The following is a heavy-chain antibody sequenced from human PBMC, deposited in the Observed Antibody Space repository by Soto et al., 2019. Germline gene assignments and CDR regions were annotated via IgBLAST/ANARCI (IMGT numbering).Heavy chain of an antibody. V-gene: IGHV4-39*07. D-gene: IGHD2-2*01. J-gene: IGHJ5*02. CDR2: IYYNGNT. CDR1: GGSISSNSYY. Sequence: SETLSLTCTVSGGSISSNSYYWGWIRQPPGKGLEWIGSIYYNGNTYYNPSLKSRVTISVDTSTNHFSLKLSSVTAADTAVYYCARGGGTYCSSTSCPQTIDPWGQGTLVTVSS. CDR3: ARGGGTYCSSTSCPQTIDP.